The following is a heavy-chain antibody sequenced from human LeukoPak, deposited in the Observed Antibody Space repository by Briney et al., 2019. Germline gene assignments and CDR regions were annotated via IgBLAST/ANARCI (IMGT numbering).Heavy chain of an antibody. CDR3: ARVDFGLIIIDY. J-gene: IGHJ4*02. D-gene: IGHD3/OR15-3a*01. V-gene: IGHV4-59*12. CDR2: IYFTGGT. Sequence: SETLSLTCTVSGGSISNYCWSWIRLPPGKGMEWVGYIYFTGGTNYNPSLTSRLTISVDTSKNNFPLNLSSVTAADTAVYYCARVDFGLIIIDYWGRGTLVTVSS. CDR1: GGSISNYC.